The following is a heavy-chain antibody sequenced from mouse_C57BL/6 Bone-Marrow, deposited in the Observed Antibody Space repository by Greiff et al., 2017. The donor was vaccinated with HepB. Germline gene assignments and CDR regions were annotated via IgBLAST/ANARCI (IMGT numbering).Heavy chain of an antibody. CDR3: TTDDYDAY. Sequence: VQLKESGAELVRPGASVKLSCTASGFNIKDDYMHWVKQRPEQGLEWIGWIDPENGDTEDASKFQGKATITADTSSNTAYLQLSSLTSEDTAVYYCTTDDYDAYWGQGTLVTVSA. D-gene: IGHD2-4*01. CDR1: GFNIKDDY. CDR2: IDPENGDT. J-gene: IGHJ3*01. V-gene: IGHV14-4*01.